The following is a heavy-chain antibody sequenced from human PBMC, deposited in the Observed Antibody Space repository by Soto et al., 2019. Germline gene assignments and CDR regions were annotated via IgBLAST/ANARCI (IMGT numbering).Heavy chain of an antibody. CDR1: GFTFSSYA. V-gene: IGHV3-30-3*01. Sequence: QVQLVESGGGVVQPGRSLRLSCAASGFTFSSYALHGVRRAPGKGLEWMAVMSYDGSNKYYPDSVKGRFTISRDNSKNTLYLQMNSLRPEDTALYYCARDGGAYWGQGTLVIVS. D-gene: IGHD3-16*01. J-gene: IGHJ4*02. CDR2: MSYDGSNK. CDR3: ARDGGAY.